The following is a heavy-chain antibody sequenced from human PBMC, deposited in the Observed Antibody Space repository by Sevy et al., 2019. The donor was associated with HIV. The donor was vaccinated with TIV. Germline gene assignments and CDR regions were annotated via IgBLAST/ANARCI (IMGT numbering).Heavy chain of an antibody. J-gene: IGHJ4*02. D-gene: IGHD6-19*01. V-gene: IGHV3-30*18. CDR1: GFTFSSYG. Sequence: GGSLRLSCAASGFTFSSYGMHWVRQAPGKGLEWVAVISYDGSNKYYADSVKGRFTISRDNSKNTLYLQMNSLRAEDTAVYYCANEDRRAVAGTGGFDYWGQGTLVTVSS. CDR2: ISYDGSNK. CDR3: ANEDRRAVAGTGGFDY.